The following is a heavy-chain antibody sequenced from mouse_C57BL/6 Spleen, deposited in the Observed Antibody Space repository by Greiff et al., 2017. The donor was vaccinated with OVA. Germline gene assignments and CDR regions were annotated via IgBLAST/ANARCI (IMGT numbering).Heavy chain of an antibody. CDR1: GYTFTSYW. V-gene: IGHV1-61*01. CDR3: ARANWDVRYFDG. CDR2: IYPSDSET. Sequence: QVQLQQPGAELVRPGSSVKLSCKASGYTFTSYWMDWVKQRPGQGLEWIGNIYPSDSETHYNQKFKDKATLTVDKSSSTAYMQLSSLTSEDSAVYYGARANWDVRYFDGWGTGTTVTVSS. J-gene: IGHJ1*03. D-gene: IGHD4-1*01.